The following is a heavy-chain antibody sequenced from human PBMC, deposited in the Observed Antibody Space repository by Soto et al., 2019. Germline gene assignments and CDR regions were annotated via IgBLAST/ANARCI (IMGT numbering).Heavy chain of an antibody. CDR2: ISYDGSNK. V-gene: IGHV3-30-3*01. Sequence: QVQLVESGGGVVQPGRSLRLSCAASGFTFSSYAMHWVRQAPGKGLEWVAVISYDGSNKYYADSVKGRFTISRDNSKNTLYLQMNSLRAEDTAVYYCARTPRGQWELPYYYYGMDVWGQGTPVTVSS. D-gene: IGHD1-26*01. CDR3: ARTPRGQWELPYYYYGMDV. J-gene: IGHJ6*02. CDR1: GFTFSSYA.